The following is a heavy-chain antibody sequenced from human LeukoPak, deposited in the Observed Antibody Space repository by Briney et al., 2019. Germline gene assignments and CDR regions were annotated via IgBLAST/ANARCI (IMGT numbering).Heavy chain of an antibody. CDR2: IIPIFGTA. CDR3: ATGPTGYYYMDV. J-gene: IGHJ6*03. CDR1: GGTFSSYA. D-gene: IGHD3-10*01. V-gene: IGHV1-69*13. Sequence: ASVKVSCKASGGTFSSYAISWVRQAPGQGLEWMGGIIPIFGTANYAQKFQGRVTITADESTSTAYMELSSLRSEDTAVYYCATGPTGYYYMDVWGKGTTVTVSS.